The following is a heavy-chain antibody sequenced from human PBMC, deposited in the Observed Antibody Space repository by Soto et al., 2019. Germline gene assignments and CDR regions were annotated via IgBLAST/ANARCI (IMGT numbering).Heavy chain of an antibody. Sequence: GGSLRLSCEASDFTVSSNYMSWVRQAPGKGLEWVSVIYSGGSTYYADSVRGRFTISRDSSKNTIYLQMNSLRAEDTAVYYCVRDSVFWFGELNYMDVWGKGTTVTVSS. D-gene: IGHD3-10*01. CDR3: VRDSVFWFGELNYMDV. CDR1: DFTVSSNY. J-gene: IGHJ6*03. V-gene: IGHV3-66*01. CDR2: IYSGGST.